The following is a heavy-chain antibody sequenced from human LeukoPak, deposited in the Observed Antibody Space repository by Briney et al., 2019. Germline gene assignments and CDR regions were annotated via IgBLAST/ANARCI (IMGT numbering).Heavy chain of an antibody. J-gene: IGHJ4*02. CDR1: GFTFSSYA. V-gene: IGHV3-23*01. Sequence: GGSLRLPCAASGFTFSSYAMSWVRQAPGKGLEWVSAISGSGGSTYYADSVKGRFTISRDNSKNTLYLQMNSLRAEDTAVYYCAKGGYYDSSGYSYWGQGTLVTVSS. CDR2: ISGSGGST. CDR3: AKGGYYDSSGYSY. D-gene: IGHD3-22*01.